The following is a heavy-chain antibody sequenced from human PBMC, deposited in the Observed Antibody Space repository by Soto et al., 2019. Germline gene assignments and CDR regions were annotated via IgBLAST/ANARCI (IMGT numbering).Heavy chain of an antibody. Sequence: SLRLSCAASGFTFSGDGMHWVRQAPGKRLEWVAVIWYDGSNKYYADSVKGRFTISRDNSKNTLYLQMNSLRAEDTAVYYCARDRDDSSGYYPYYFDYWGQGALVTVSS. CDR1: GFTFSGDG. D-gene: IGHD3-22*01. CDR3: ARDRDDSSGYYPYYFDY. CDR2: IWYDGSNK. J-gene: IGHJ4*02. V-gene: IGHV3-33*01.